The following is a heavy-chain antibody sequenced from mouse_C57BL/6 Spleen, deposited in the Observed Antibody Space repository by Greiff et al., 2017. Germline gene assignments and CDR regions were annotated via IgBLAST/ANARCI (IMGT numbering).Heavy chain of an antibody. CDR3: AREGGPYSSLAY. CDR1: GYTFTSYW. V-gene: IGHV1-52*01. Sequence: QVHVKQPGAELVRPGSSVKLSCKASGYTFTSYWMHWVKQRPIQGLEWIGNIDPSDSETHYNQKFKDKATLTVDKSSSTAYMQLSSLTSEDSAVYYCAREGGPYSSLAYWGQGTLVTVSA. CDR2: IDPSDSET. J-gene: IGHJ3*01. D-gene: IGHD2-10*01.